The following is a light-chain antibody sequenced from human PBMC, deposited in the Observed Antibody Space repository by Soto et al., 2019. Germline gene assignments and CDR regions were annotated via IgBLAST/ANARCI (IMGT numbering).Light chain of an antibody. CDR1: QSTSSW. Sequence: DIQMTQSPSTLSASVGDRVTITCRASQSTSSWLAWYQQKPGKAPKLLIYDASSLESGVPSRFSGSGSGTEFTLTISSLQPDDFATYYCQLYNSYSGTFGQGTKVEIK. CDR3: QLYNSYSGT. CDR2: DAS. V-gene: IGKV1-5*01. J-gene: IGKJ1*01.